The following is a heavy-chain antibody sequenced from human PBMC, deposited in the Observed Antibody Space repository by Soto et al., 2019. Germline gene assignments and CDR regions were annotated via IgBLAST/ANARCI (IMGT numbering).Heavy chain of an antibody. CDR1: GASIDSYY. CDR2: IYYSGST. CDR3: ARDRTHFDSSAYYSGLDV. D-gene: IGHD3-22*01. Sequence: SETLSLTCTVSGASIDSYYWNWIRQPPGKGLEWIGYIYYSGSTTYNPSLKTRVTISVDRSKNQFSLTLTSVTAADTAVYYCARDRTHFDSSAYYSGLDVWGQGTTVTVSS. V-gene: IGHV4-59*13. J-gene: IGHJ6*02.